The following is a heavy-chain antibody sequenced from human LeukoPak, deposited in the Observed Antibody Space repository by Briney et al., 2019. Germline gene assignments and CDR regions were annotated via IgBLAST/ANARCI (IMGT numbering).Heavy chain of an antibody. J-gene: IGHJ6*02. CDR3: ARGAIFGVVIISDYYGMDV. CDR2: INPSGGST. Sequence: ASVKVSCKASGYTFTSYYMHWVRQAPGQGLEWMGIINPSGGSTSYAQKFQGRVTMTRDTSTSTVYMELSSLRSEDTAVYYCARGAIFGVVIISDYYGMDVWGQGTTVTVSS. V-gene: IGHV1-46*01. CDR1: GYTFTSYY. D-gene: IGHD3-3*01.